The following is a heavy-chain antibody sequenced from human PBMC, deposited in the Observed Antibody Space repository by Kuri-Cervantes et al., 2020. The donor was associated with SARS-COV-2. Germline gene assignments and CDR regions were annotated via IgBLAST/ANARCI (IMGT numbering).Heavy chain of an antibody. CDR3: AHAYGSGSYPTFDY. Sequence: SGPTLVKPTQTLTLTCTFSGFSLSTSGMCVSWIRQPPGKALEWLARIDWDDDKYYSTSLKTRLTISKDTSKNQVVLTMTNMDPVDTATYYCAHAYGSGSYPTFDYWGQGTLVTVSS. CDR2: IDWDDDK. J-gene: IGHJ4*02. CDR1: GFSLSTSGMC. D-gene: IGHD3-10*01. V-gene: IGHV2-70*12.